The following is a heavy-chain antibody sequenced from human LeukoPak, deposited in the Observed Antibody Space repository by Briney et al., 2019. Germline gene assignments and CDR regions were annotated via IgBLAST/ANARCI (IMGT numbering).Heavy chain of an antibody. CDR1: GYTFTGYY. CDR2: INPNSGGT. Sequence: ASVKVSCKASGYTFTGYYMHWVRQAPGQGLEWMGWINPNSGGTNYAQKFQGRVTMTRDTSISTAYMELSRLRSDDTAVYYCARVEGIAAAGQAEYFQRWGQGTLVTVSS. V-gene: IGHV1-2*02. D-gene: IGHD6-13*01. J-gene: IGHJ1*01. CDR3: ARVEGIAAAGQAEYFQR.